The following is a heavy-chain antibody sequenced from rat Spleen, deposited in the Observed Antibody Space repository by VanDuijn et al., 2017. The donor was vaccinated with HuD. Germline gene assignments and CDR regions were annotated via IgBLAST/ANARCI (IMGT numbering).Heavy chain of an antibody. Sequence: EVQLAESGGGLVQPGRSLKLSCAVSGFTFSDYAMAWVRQAPGKGLEWVASITHTGGTTFYPDSVKGRFTISRDDAKSTLYLQMNSLRSEDTATYYCARWDYWGQGVMVTVSS. CDR3: ARWDY. CDR1: GFTFSDYA. J-gene: IGHJ2*01. CDR2: ITHTGGTT. V-gene: IGHV5-17*01.